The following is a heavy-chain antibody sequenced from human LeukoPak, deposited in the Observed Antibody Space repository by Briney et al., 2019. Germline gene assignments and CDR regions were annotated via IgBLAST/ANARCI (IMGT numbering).Heavy chain of an antibody. CDR2: IIPIFGIA. V-gene: IGHV1-69*04. D-gene: IGHD3-22*01. CDR1: GGTFSSYA. CDR3: ATHYYDSSGYYYPWDY. Sequence: SVTVPCKASGGTFSSYAISWVRQAPAQGLEWMGRIIPIFGIANYAQKFQGRVTITADKSTSTAYMELSSLRSEDTAVYYCATHYYDSSGYYYPWDYWGQGTLVTVSS. J-gene: IGHJ4*02.